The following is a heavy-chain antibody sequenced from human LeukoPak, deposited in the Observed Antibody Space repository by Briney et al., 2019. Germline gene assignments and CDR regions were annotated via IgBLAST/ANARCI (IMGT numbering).Heavy chain of an antibody. CDR1: GGSISSDY. Sequence: SETLSLTYTVSGGSISSDYWSWIRQPPGKGLEWIGYIYYSGSINYNPSLKSRVTISVDTSKNQFSLKLSSVTAADTAVYYCARTLTYSSSSPSHTLYYFDYWGQGTLVTVSS. J-gene: IGHJ4*02. CDR3: ARTLTYSSSSPSHTLYYFDY. D-gene: IGHD6-6*01. CDR2: IYYSGSI. V-gene: IGHV4-59*01.